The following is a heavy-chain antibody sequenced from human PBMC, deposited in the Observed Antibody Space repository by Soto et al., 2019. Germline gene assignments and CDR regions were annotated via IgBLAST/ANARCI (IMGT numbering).Heavy chain of an antibody. D-gene: IGHD3-10*01. V-gene: IGHV3-30-3*01. Sequence: GGSLRLSCAASGFTFSSYAMHWVRQAPGKGLEWVAVISYDGSNKYYADSVKGRFTISRDNSKNTLYLQMNSLRAEDTAVYYCARDGRVTMVRGVIITPAHFDYWGQGTXVTVSS. CDR3: ARDGRVTMVRGVIITPAHFDY. CDR1: GFTFSSYA. J-gene: IGHJ4*02. CDR2: ISYDGSNK.